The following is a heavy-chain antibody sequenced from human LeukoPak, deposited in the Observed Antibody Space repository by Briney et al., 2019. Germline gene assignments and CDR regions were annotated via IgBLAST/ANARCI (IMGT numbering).Heavy chain of an antibody. J-gene: IGHJ4*02. V-gene: IGHV4-59*01. Sequence: SETLSLTCAVYGGSFSGYYWSWIRQPPGKGLEWLGYVYNSGGTHYNPSLRSRVTISADTSKNQFSLTLTSVTAADTAVYYCARSGGTWSYNYWGQGTLVTVSS. CDR3: ARSGGTWSYNY. CDR1: GGSFSGYY. CDR2: VYNSGGT. D-gene: IGHD1-26*01.